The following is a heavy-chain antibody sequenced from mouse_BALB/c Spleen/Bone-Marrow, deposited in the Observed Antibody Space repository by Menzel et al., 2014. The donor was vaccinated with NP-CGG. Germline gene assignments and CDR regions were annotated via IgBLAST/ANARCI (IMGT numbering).Heavy chain of an antibody. D-gene: IGHD6-2*01. CDR1: GFTFSNFG. Sequence: EVHLVESGGGLVQPGGSRKLSCAASGFTFSNFGMHWVRQAPEKGLEWVAYISSGSNTIYYADTVKGRFTISRDNPKNTLFLQMTSLRSEDTANYYCARGGSLPGGFGYWGQGTLVTVSA. V-gene: IGHV5-17*02. CDR3: ARGGSLPGGFGY. CDR2: ISSGSNTI. J-gene: IGHJ3*01.